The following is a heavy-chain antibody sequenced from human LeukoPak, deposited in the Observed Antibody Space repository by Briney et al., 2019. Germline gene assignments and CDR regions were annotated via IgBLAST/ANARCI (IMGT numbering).Heavy chain of an antibody. V-gene: IGHV1-46*01. Sequence: ASVKVSCKASGYTFTSNYIHWVRQAPGQGLEWMGMIYPRDGSTSYAQKFQGRVTATRDTSTSTVHMELSGLRSEDTAVYYCARDQEGFDYWGQGTLVTVSS. J-gene: IGHJ4*02. CDR3: ARDQEGFDY. CDR1: GYTFTSNY. CDR2: IYPRDGST.